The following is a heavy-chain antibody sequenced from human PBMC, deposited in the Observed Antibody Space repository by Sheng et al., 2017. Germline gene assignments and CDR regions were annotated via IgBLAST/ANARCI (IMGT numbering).Heavy chain of an antibody. CDR2: ISYDGSNK. CDR3: AREARYCSGHPKSSCYYFDY. D-gene: IGHD2-15*01. V-gene: IGHV3-30*04. CDR1: GFTFSSYA. Sequence: QVQLVESGGGVVQPGRSLRLSCAASGFTFSSYAMHWVRQAPGKGLEWVAVISYDGSNKYYADSVKGRFTISRDNSKNTLYLQMNSLRAEDTAVYYCAREARYCSGHPKSSCYYFDYWGQGTLVTVSS. J-gene: IGHJ4*02.